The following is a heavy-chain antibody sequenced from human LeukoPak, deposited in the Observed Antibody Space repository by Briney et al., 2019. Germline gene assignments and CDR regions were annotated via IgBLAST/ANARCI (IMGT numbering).Heavy chain of an antibody. CDR2: IYPGDSDT. CDR3: ARSPKNVAYNSGLDYFDF. D-gene: IGHD5-12*01. J-gene: IGHJ4*03. Sequence: GESLKISCKGSGYSFTSYWIGWVRQMPGKGLEWMGIIYPGDSDTRYSPSFQGQVTISADKSISTAYLQWSSLKASDTAMFYCARSPKNVAYNSGLDYFDFWGQGTTVTVSS. CDR1: GYSFTSYW. V-gene: IGHV5-51*01.